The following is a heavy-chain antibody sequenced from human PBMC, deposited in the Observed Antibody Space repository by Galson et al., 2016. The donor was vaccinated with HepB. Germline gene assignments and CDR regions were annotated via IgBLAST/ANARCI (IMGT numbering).Heavy chain of an antibody. Sequence: ETLSLTCAVSNDSITSIYWWNWVRQTPGKGLEWIGEIYHSGTTNYNPSLKSRVTISVDTSKNQFSLKLSSVTAADTAVYYCARGGTIRHGMDVWGQGTTVTVSS. CDR3: ARGGTIRHGMDV. V-gene: IGHV4-4*02. J-gene: IGHJ6*02. D-gene: IGHD4/OR15-4a*01. CDR2: IYHSGTT. CDR1: NDSITSIYW.